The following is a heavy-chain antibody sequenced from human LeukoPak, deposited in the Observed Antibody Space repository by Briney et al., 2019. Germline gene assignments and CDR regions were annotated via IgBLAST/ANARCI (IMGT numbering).Heavy chain of an antibody. CDR3: ARGGPDHAFDF. CDR2: IDNDGSVT. Sequence: GSLILSCAASGFSFRSFWMYWVRPAPGEGLVWVSRIDNDGSVTTYTDSVKGRFTVSRDNAKNGVSLQMNSLRAEDTAMYYCARGGPDHAFDFWGQGTMVTVSS. CDR1: GFSFRSFW. V-gene: IGHV3-74*01. J-gene: IGHJ3*01. D-gene: IGHD1-14*01.